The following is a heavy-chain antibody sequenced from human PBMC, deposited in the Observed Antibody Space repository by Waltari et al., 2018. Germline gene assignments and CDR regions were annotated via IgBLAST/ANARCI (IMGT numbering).Heavy chain of an antibody. D-gene: IGHD3-10*01. CDR2: IYYSGST. CDR3: ARDRTRGYYGMDV. J-gene: IGHJ6*02. CDR1: GGSISSSSYY. V-gene: IGHV4-39*07. Sequence: QLQLQESGPGLVKPSETLSLTCTVSGGSISSSSYYWGWIRQPPGKGLEWIGSIYYSGSTYYNPSLKSRVTLSVDTSKNQFSLKLSSVTAADTAVYYCARDRTRGYYGMDVWGQGTTVTVSS.